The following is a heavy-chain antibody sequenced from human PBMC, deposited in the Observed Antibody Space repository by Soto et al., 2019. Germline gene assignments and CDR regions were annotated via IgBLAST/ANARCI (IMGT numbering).Heavy chain of an antibody. D-gene: IGHD2-8*01. J-gene: IGHJ2*01. CDR3: AREIMPLTNDWYFDL. CDR1: GGSIIGGVHS. Sequence: QVQLQESGPGLVKPSETLSLTCTVSGGSIIGGVHSWSWIRQPPGKGLEWIGHIFDSGSTYYNPSLKSRLTMSVDTSKNQFSLRLSSVTAADTAVYYCAREIMPLTNDWYFDLWGRGTLVTVSS. CDR2: IFDSGST. V-gene: IGHV4-30-4*01.